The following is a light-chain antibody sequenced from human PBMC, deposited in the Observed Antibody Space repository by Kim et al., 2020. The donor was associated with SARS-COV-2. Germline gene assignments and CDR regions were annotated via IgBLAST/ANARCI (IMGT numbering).Light chain of an antibody. CDR1: QSVLTN. CDR2: GAS. J-gene: IGKJ1*01. CDR3: EKYNNGHRT. V-gene: IGKV3-15*01. Sequence: VSPGERAPLSCRASQSVLTNSDWYQHKPGQAPRLLIYGASTRATGIPASCSGSGSGTEFTLTISSLQSEDFVNYYCEKYNNGHRTFGQGTKVDIK.